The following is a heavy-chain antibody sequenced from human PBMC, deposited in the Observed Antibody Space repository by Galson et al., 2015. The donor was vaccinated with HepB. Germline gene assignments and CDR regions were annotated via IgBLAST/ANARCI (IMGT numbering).Heavy chain of an antibody. Sequence: SLRLSCAASGFAFSSNGMHWVRQAPGKGLEWVSGITNSGGRTCYAEPGKGRFTISRDDSKNTAYLHMKSLKTEDTAVYFCTRLGDLSGYGSSWGQGTLVTVSS. V-gene: IGHV3-30*12. CDR2: ITNSGGRT. CDR3: TRLGDLSGYGSS. D-gene: IGHD6-13*01. J-gene: IGHJ4*02. CDR1: GFAFSSNG.